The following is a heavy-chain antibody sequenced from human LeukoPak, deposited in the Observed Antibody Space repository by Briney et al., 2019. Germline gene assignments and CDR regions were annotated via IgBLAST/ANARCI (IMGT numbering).Heavy chain of an antibody. Sequence: SETLSLTCAVYGGSFSGYYWSWIRQPPGKGLEWIGEINHSGSTNYNPSLKSRVTISVDTSKNQFSLKLSSVTAADTAVYYCARRMTRRAFDIWGQGTMVTVSS. CDR3: ARRMTRRAFDI. CDR1: GGSFSGYY. J-gene: IGHJ3*02. V-gene: IGHV4-34*01. CDR2: INHSGST.